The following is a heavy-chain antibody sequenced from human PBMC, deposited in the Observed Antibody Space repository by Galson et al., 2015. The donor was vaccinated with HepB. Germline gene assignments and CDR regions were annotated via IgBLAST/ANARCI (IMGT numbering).Heavy chain of an antibody. D-gene: IGHD4-17*01. Sequence: SLRLSCAASGFTFSDYGMHWVRQAPGKGLVWVSRINSDGSSTVYADSVKGRFTLSRDSAKNTLYLQMNSLSAEDTAVYYCARRRSYGMDVWGRGATVTVSS. CDR1: GFTFSDYG. CDR3: ARRRSYGMDV. J-gene: IGHJ6*02. CDR2: INSDGSST. V-gene: IGHV3-74*01.